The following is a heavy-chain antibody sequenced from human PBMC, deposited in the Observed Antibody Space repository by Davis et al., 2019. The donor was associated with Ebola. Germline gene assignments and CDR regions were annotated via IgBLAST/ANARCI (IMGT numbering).Heavy chain of an antibody. CDR3: ARDELGIAYYYGMDV. D-gene: IGHD7-27*01. CDR2: IYYSGST. Sequence: WVRQPPGKGLEWIGYIYYSGSTYYNPSLKSRVTISVDTSKNQFSLKLSSVTAADTAVYYCARDELGIAYYYGMDVWGQGTTVTVSS. J-gene: IGHJ6*02. V-gene: IGHV4-30-4*01.